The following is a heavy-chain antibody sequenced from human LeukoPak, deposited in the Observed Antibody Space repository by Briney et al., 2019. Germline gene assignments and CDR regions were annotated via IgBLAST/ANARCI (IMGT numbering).Heavy chain of an antibody. CDR1: GFTFSSYE. CDR2: ISSSGSTI. Sequence: GGSLRLSCAASGFTFSSYEMNWVRQAPGKGLEWVSYISSSGSTIYYADSVKGRFTISRENANNSLYLQMNSLRAEDTAVYYCARDVVEQQLDLDYWGQGTLVTVSP. J-gene: IGHJ4*02. V-gene: IGHV3-48*03. D-gene: IGHD6-13*01. CDR3: ARDVVEQQLDLDY.